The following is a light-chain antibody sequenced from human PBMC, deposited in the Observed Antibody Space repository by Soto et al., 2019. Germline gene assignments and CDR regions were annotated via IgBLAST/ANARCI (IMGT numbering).Light chain of an antibody. CDR3: QQRSSGYS. CDR1: QSIGSY. J-gene: IGKJ2*03. V-gene: IGKV3-11*01. CDR2: DAS. Sequence: EIVLTQSLATLSLSPGERATLSCRASQSIGSYLAWYQQKPGRAPRLLIYDASNRASGLPARFSGSGSGTDFTLTISSLEPEDFAVYYCQQRSSGYSFGQGTKLEIK.